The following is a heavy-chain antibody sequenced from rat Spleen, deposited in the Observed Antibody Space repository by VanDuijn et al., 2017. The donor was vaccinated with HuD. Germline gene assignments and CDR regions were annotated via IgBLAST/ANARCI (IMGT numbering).Heavy chain of an antibody. V-gene: IGHV5-29*01. CDR2: ISYDGSST. CDR1: GFTFSDYY. Sequence: EVQLVESGGGLVQPGRSLKVSCAASGFTFSDYYMAWVRQAPTKGLEWVATISYDGSSTYYRDSVKGRFTISRDNAKSTLYLQMDSLRSEDTATYYCARHAAAISYYVMDAWGQGASVTVSS. CDR3: ARHAAAISYYVMDA. D-gene: IGHD1-2*01. J-gene: IGHJ4*01.